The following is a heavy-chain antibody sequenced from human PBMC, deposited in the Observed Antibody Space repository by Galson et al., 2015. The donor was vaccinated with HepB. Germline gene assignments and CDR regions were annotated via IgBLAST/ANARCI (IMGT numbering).Heavy chain of an antibody. CDR1: GFTVSSNY. Sequence: SLRLSCAASGFTVSSNYMSWVRQAPGKGLEWVSIIYSGGSTYYADSVKGRFTISRDNSKNTLYLQMDSLRAEDTAVYYCARGLCYYDSTGNYISPLWGQGTMVTVSS. D-gene: IGHD3-22*01. V-gene: IGHV3-53*01. CDR3: ARGLCYYDSTGNYISPL. CDR2: IYSGGST. J-gene: IGHJ3*01.